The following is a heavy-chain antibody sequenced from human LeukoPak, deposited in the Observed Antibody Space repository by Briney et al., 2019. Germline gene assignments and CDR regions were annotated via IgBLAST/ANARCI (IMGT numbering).Heavy chain of an antibody. Sequence: GGSLRLSCVASGFNFSDYYMNWIRQSPGKGLEWISGVNWNGGSTGYADSVKGRFTISRDNAKNSLYLQMNSLRAEDTALYYCVRDRCSSTSCHDSPNWFDPWGQGTLVTVSS. V-gene: IGHV3-20*04. CDR1: GFNFSDYY. CDR3: VRDRCSSTSCHDSPNWFDP. CDR2: VNWNGGST. D-gene: IGHD2-2*01. J-gene: IGHJ5*02.